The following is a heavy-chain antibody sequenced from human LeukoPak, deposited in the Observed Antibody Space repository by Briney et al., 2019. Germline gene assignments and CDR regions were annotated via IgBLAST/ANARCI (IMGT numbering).Heavy chain of an antibody. CDR2: IYTSGST. V-gene: IGHV4-38-2*02. CDR3: ARDKPVDSSGWYWPSGYYYYYYMDV. CDR1: GYSISSGYY. D-gene: IGHD6-19*01. Sequence: PSETLSLTCTVSGYSISSGYYWGWIRQPPGKGLEWIGRIYTSGSTNYNPSLKSRVTMSVDTSKNQFSLKLSSVTAADTAVYYCARDKPVDSSGWYWPSGYYYYYYMDVWGKGTTVAISS. J-gene: IGHJ6*03.